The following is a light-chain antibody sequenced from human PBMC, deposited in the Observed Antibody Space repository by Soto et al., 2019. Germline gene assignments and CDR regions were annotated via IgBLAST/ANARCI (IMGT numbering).Light chain of an antibody. Sequence: QSVLTQPPSVSGAPGQRVTISCTGSSSNIGAGYDVHWYQQLPGTAPKLLIYGNSNRPSGVPDRFSGSKSGTSASLAITGLQAEDEADYYCQSYDSSLSGHWVFGGGTKLTLL. CDR3: QSYDSSLSGHWV. CDR2: GNS. V-gene: IGLV1-40*01. CDR1: SSNIGAGYD. J-gene: IGLJ3*02.